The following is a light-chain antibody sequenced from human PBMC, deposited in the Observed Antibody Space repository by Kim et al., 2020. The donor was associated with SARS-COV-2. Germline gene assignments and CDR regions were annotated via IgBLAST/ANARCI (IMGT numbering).Light chain of an antibody. CDR3: SSYAGSNNLV. CDR2: EVS. Sequence: GHSVTISCTGTSSDVGGYNYVSWYQQHPGKPPKLMIYEVSKRPPGVPDRFSGSKSGNTASLTVSGLQAEDEADYYCSSYAGSNNLVFGGGTKLTVL. J-gene: IGLJ2*01. V-gene: IGLV2-8*01. CDR1: SSDVGGYNY.